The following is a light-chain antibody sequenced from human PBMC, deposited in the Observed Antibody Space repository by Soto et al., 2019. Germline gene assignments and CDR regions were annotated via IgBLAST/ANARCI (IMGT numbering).Light chain of an antibody. CDR3: TSYTSSIPYV. CDR2: EVS. J-gene: IGLJ1*01. CDR1: SNDVGGYNY. V-gene: IGLV2-14*01. Sequence: QSLLTQPASVSGSPGQSITMSCTGSSNDVGGYNYVCWYQQHPGHAPKLIIYEVSDRPSGVSPRFSGSKSGNSASLTISGLQVEDEADYFCTSYTSSIPYVFGSGTKVTVL.